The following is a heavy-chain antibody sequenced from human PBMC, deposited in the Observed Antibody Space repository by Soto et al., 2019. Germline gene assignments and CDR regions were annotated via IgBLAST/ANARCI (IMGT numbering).Heavy chain of an antibody. Sequence: QVQLQESGPGVVKPSETLSLTCTVSGGSISPFYWCWVRQPPGKGLEWIGYLYYSGNTNYNPSLKSRVTVSVDPSKHQVSLRLTSVTAADTAVYYCARVGGVAARTFDYWGQGTVVTVSS. D-gene: IGHD2-15*01. CDR2: LYYSGNT. V-gene: IGHV4-59*01. J-gene: IGHJ4*02. CDR1: GGSISPFY. CDR3: ARVGGVAARTFDY.